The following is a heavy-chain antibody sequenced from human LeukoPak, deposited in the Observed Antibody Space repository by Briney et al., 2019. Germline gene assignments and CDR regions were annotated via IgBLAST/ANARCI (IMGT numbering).Heavy chain of an antibody. D-gene: IGHD5-12*01. Sequence: SVKVSCKASGGTFSSYAISWVRQAPGQGLEWMGGIIPIFGTANYAQKFQGRVTITADESTSTAYMELSSLRSEDTAVYYCARGVPGGATIRYYYGMDVWGKGTTVTVSS. J-gene: IGHJ6*04. CDR3: ARGVPGGATIRYYYGMDV. CDR2: IIPIFGTA. CDR1: GGTFSSYA. V-gene: IGHV1-69*01.